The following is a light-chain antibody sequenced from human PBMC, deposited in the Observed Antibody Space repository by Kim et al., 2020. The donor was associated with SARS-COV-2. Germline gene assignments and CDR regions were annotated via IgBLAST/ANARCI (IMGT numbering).Light chain of an antibody. CDR1: SSNIGKNY. Sequence: GQKVTISCSGSSSNIGKNYVSWYQQGPGTAPKLLIYDNNERPSGIPDRFSGSKSGTSATLGITGLQTGDEADFYCGTWDSSLNELVFGGGTQLTVL. V-gene: IGLV1-51*01. J-gene: IGLJ2*01. CDR2: DNN. CDR3: GTWDSSLNELV.